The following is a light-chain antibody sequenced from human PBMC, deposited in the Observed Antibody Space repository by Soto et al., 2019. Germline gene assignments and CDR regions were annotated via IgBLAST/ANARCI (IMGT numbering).Light chain of an antibody. Sequence: QSALTQPASVSGSPGQSITISCTATSSDVGGYNYVSWYQQHPGKAPKLMIYDVSNRPSGVSNRFSGSKSGNTASLTIAGVLAEDEADYYCSSYTSSSTLVVFGGGTKVTVL. J-gene: IGLJ2*01. CDR2: DVS. CDR1: SSDVGGYNY. V-gene: IGLV2-14*01. CDR3: SSYTSSSTLVV.